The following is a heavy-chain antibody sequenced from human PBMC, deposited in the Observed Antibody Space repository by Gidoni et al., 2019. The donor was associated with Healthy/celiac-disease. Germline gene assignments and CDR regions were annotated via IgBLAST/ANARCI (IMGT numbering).Heavy chain of an antibody. Sequence: QLQLQESGPGLVKPSETLSLTCTVSGGSISSSGYYWGWMRQPPGKGLEWIGNIYYSGSTYYNPSLKSRVTISVDTSKNQFSLKLSSVTAADTAVYYCASLRTGTVDYWGQGTLVTVSS. CDR3: ASLRTGTVDY. D-gene: IGHD1-1*01. J-gene: IGHJ4*02. V-gene: IGHV4-39*01. CDR2: IYYSGST. CDR1: GGSISSSGYY.